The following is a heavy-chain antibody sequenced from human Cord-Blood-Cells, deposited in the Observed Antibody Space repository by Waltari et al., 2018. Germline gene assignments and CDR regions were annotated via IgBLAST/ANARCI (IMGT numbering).Heavy chain of an antibody. Sequence: EVQLVESGGGLIQPGGSLRLSCAVSGFTVSSNYMSWVRQAPGKGLEWVSVIYSGGSTYYADSVKGRFTISRDNSKNTLYLQMNSLRAEDTAVYYCAREGKGSYYYFDYWGQGTLVTVSS. CDR1: GFTVSSNY. CDR3: AREGKGSYYYFDY. J-gene: IGHJ4*02. D-gene: IGHD1-26*01. V-gene: IGHV3-53*01. CDR2: IYSGGST.